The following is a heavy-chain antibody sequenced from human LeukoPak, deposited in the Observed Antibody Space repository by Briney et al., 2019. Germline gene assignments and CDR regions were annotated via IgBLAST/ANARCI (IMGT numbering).Heavy chain of an antibody. CDR2: ISDSGST. CDR1: GGSISSRSYY. V-gene: IGHV4-39*01. Sequence: SETLSLTCTVSGGSISSRSYYWGWIRQPPGKGLEWIGKISDSGSTYYSPSLRSRVTISIDMSKNQFSLKLSSVTATDTAVYYCARGKKVLDYFDYWGQGTLVTVSS. J-gene: IGHJ4*02. D-gene: IGHD3-10*01. CDR3: ARGKKVLDYFDY.